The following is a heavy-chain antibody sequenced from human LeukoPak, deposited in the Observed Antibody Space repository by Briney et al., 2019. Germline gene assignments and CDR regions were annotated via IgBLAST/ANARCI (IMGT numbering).Heavy chain of an antibody. CDR3: GRAFPPLRTSSAGDL. D-gene: IGHD3-16*01. CDR1: DFTFNTYD. J-gene: IGHJ4*02. CDR2: ISGLSSHI. Sequence: GGSLRLSCAASDFTFNTYDMNWFRQAPGKGLEWVSSISGLSSHIYYGDSVKGRFSISRDNAKNSLYLQMNSLGAEDTAVYYCGRAFPPLRTSSAGDLWGQGTLVTVSS. V-gene: IGHV3-21*01.